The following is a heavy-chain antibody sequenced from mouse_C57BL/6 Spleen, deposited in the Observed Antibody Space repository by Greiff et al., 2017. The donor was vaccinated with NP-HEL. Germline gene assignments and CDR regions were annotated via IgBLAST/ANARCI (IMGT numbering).Heavy chain of an antibody. V-gene: IGHV1-18*01. J-gene: IGHJ2*01. CDR1: GYTFTDYN. CDR2: INPNNGGT. CDR3: ARRGDFYYFDY. Sequence: VQLKQSGPELVKPGASVKIPCKASGYTFTDYNMDWVKQSHGKSLEWIGDINPNNGGTIYNQKFKGKATLTVDKSSSTAYMELRSLTSEDTAVYYCARRGDFYYFDYWGQGTTLTVSS.